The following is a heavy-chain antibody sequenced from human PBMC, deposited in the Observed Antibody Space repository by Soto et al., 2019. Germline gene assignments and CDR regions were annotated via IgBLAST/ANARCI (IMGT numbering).Heavy chain of an antibody. CDR2: IFPGGSRT. CDR1: GNTFTGNF. D-gene: IGHD3-10*01. V-gene: IGHV1-46*01. Sequence: GASVKVSCKASGNTFTGNFMHWVRQAPGQGLEWLGVIFPGGSRTVYAQNFQGRLTMTRDTSASTVYMELSRLRSDDTAVYYCARGGSLWFGELSASYYGMDAWGQGPTVTVP. CDR3: ARGGSLWFGELSASYYGMDA. J-gene: IGHJ6*02.